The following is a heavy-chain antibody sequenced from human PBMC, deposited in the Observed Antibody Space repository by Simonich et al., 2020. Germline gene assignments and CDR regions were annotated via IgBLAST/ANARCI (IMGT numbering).Heavy chain of an antibody. D-gene: IGHD6-19*01. CDR3: ARWIAVAGTGAYGMDV. Sequence: EVQLVESGGGLVKPGGSLRLSCAASGFTFSSDSMKWVRQAPGTGLEWVSSISSSSSNIYYADSVTGRFTISRDNAKNSLYLQMNSLRAEDTAVYYCARWIAVAGTGAYGMDVWGQGTTVTVSS. V-gene: IGHV3-21*01. CDR1: GFTFSSDS. CDR2: ISSSSSNI. J-gene: IGHJ6*02.